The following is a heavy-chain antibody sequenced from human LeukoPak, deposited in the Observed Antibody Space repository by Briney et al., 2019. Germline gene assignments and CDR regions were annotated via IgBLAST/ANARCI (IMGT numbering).Heavy chain of an antibody. CDR1: GFTFSSYA. CDR2: ISGSGGST. Sequence: GGSLRLSCAASGFTFSSYAMSWVRQAPGKGLEWVSAISGSGGSTYYVDSVKGRFTISRDNAKNSLYLQMSSLRAEDTAVYYCARVQGDFWSGYYREWGQGTLVTVSS. V-gene: IGHV3-23*01. J-gene: IGHJ4*02. D-gene: IGHD3-3*01. CDR3: ARVQGDFWSGYYRE.